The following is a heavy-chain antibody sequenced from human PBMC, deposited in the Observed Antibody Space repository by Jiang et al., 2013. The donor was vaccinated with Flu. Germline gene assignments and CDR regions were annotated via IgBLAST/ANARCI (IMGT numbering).Heavy chain of an antibody. CDR3: ARGAPYYDFWSGYSDYYYGMDV. D-gene: IGHD3-3*01. CDR2: IITVGAP. V-gene: IGHV4-31*02. Sequence: EWIGYIITVGAPTTTRPSKSRVTISVDTSKNQFSLKLSSVTAADTAVYYCARGAPYYDFWSGYSDYYYGMDVWGQGTTVTVSS. J-gene: IGHJ6*02.